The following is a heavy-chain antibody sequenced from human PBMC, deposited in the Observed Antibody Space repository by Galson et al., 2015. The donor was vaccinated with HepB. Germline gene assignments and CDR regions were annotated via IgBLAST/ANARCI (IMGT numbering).Heavy chain of an antibody. V-gene: IGHV1-69*13. CDR1: GGTFSSYA. CDR3: AREGLDCSSTSCPVAY. Sequence: SVKVSCKASGGTFSSYAISWVRQAPGQGLEWMGGIIPIFGTANYAQKFQGRVTITADESTSTAYMELSSLRSEDTAVYYCAREGLDCSSTSCPVAYWGQGTLVTVSS. J-gene: IGHJ4*02. CDR2: IIPIFGTA. D-gene: IGHD2-2*01.